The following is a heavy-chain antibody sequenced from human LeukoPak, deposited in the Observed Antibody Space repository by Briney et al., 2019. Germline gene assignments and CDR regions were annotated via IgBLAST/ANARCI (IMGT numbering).Heavy chain of an antibody. V-gene: IGHV3-7*01. CDR1: GLTFSNYR. D-gene: IGHD6-6*01. CDR2: IKQDGSEK. CDR3: ARDSIAGVAAPDAFDI. J-gene: IGHJ3*02. Sequence: GQSLRLSCVVSGLTFSNYRMSWVRQAPGKGLEWVANIKQDGSEKYYVDSVKGRFTISRDNAKNSLYLQMNSLRAEDTAVYYCARDSIAGVAAPDAFDIWGRGTMVTVSS.